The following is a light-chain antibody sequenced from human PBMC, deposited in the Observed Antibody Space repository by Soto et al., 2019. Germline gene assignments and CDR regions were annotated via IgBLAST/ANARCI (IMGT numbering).Light chain of an antibody. CDR2: DAS. V-gene: IGKV3-11*01. J-gene: IGKJ5*01. CDR1: QSVSSY. Sequence: EIVLTQSPATLSLSPGERATLSCRASQSVSSYLAWYQQKRGQAPRLLIYDASKRAPGIPARFSGSGSGTDFTLTISSLEPEDVAVYYCQQCSNWPPITFGQWTRLEIK. CDR3: QQCSNWPPIT.